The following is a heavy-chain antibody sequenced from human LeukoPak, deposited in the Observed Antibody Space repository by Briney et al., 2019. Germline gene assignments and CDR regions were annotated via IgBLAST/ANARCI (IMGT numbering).Heavy chain of an antibody. CDR1: GFTFSAYW. CDR2: IYASGST. V-gene: IGHV4-4*07. J-gene: IGHJ3*02. Sequence: GSLRLSCAPSGFTFSAYWMSWVRQAPGKGLEWIGRIYASGSTNYNPSLKSRVTISVDTSKDQFSLKLSSVTAADTAVYYCARNVRELLPGAFDIWGQGTMVTVSS. CDR3: ARNVRELLPGAFDI. D-gene: IGHD1-26*01.